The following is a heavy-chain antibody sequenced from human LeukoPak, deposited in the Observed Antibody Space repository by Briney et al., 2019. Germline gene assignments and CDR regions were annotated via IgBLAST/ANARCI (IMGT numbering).Heavy chain of an antibody. CDR1: GYTFTSYD. CDR3: GRTLPGGVVDY. J-gene: IGHJ4*02. D-gene: IGHD1-14*01. Sequence: ASVKVSCKASGYTFTSYDINWVRQATGQGLEWMGWMNPNSANTGYAQKFQGRVTITRDTSKSTAYMELSSLRSGDTAVYYCGRTLPGGVVDYWGQGTLVTVSS. V-gene: IGHV1-8*03. CDR2: MNPNSANT.